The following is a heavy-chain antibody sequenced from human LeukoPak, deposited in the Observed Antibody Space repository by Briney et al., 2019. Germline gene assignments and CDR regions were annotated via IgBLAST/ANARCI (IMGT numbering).Heavy chain of an antibody. J-gene: IGHJ4*02. CDR2: ISGSGPYT. CDR3: AKHGYCSGISCFFDF. Sequence: GGSLRLPCAASGFTFSSYAMSWVRQAPGKGLEWVSAISGSGPYTFYTDSVKGRFTISRDSSKNTLYLQMNSLRAEDTALYYCAKHGYCSGISCFFDFWGQGTQVTVSS. V-gene: IGHV3-23*01. CDR1: GFTFSSYA. D-gene: IGHD2-2*03.